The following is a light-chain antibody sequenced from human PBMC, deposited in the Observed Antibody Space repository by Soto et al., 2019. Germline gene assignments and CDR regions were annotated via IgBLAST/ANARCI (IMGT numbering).Light chain of an antibody. CDR3: QQYKAYSSN. V-gene: IGKV1-5*03. CDR1: QSLNIW. J-gene: IGKJ2*01. Sequence: DIEMTQSPSTLSASVGDRVTITCRATQSLNIWLAWYQQKPGKAPKLLISKASSLESGVPSRFSGRGSGTEFSLTISSLQHDYFATYYGQQYKAYSSNFGQGTKLEMK. CDR2: KAS.